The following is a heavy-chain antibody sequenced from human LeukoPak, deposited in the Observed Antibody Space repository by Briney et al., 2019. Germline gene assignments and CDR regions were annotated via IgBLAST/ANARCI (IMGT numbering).Heavy chain of an antibody. CDR3: AREYQLLGVGPLDY. V-gene: IGHV1-18*01. D-gene: IGHD2-2*01. CDR1: GYTFTSYG. J-gene: IGHJ4*02. Sequence: GASVKVSCKASGYTFTSYGISWVRQAPGQGLEWMGWISAYNGNTNYAQKLQGRVTMTTDTSTSTAYMELRSLRSDDTAVYYCAREYQLLGVGPLDYWGQGTLVTVSS. CDR2: ISAYNGNT.